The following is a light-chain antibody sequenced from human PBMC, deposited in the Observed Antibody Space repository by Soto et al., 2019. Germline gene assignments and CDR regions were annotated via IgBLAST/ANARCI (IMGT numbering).Light chain of an antibody. CDR1: QGVLSSSNNKNY. CDR2: WAS. CDR3: QQYYSTPWT. Sequence: DIVMTQSPDSLAVSLGERATINCKSSQGVLSSSNNKNYLAWYQQKPGQPPKLLIYWASTRESGVPDRFSGSGSGTDFTLTISSLQAEDVAVYYCQQYYSTPWTFGQGTKVEIK. J-gene: IGKJ1*01. V-gene: IGKV4-1*01.